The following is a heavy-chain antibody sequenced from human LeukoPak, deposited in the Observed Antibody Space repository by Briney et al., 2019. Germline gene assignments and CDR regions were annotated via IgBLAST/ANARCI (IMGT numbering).Heavy chain of an antibody. CDR3: AKYLSAKGPPYALDV. J-gene: IGHJ6*02. Sequence: GGSLRLSCAASGFTFSNYWMHGVRQAPGGGLVWVAHINSDGRSTSYADSVKGRFTISRDKAKNTLYVQMNSLRAEDTARYYCAKYLSAKGPPYALDVWGQGTTVTVSS. CDR2: INSDGRST. D-gene: IGHD2/OR15-2a*01. V-gene: IGHV3-74*01. CDR1: GFTFSNYW.